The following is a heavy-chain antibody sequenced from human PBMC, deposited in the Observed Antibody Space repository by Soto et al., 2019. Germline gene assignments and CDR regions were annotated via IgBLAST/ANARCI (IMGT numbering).Heavy chain of an antibody. D-gene: IGHD5-12*01. CDR2: IGGGGDI. J-gene: IGHJ4*02. Sequence: GGLRLSCVAIGFTVGDYGMNWVRQAPGKGLEWVSSIGGGGDIFYADSVKGRFTISRDDAKNSLSLQLNGLRVEDSGVYYCARGGYPRYWGQGALVTVSS. V-gene: IGHV3-21*01. CDR1: GFTVGDYG. CDR3: ARGGYPRY.